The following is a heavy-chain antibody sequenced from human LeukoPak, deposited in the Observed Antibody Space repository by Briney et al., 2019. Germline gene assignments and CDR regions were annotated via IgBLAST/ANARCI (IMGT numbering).Heavy chain of an antibody. CDR2: IYSGGTT. D-gene: IGHD2-21*02. CDR3: ARVEGDYYYYYYMDV. V-gene: IGHV3-53*01. Sequence: GGSLRLSCAASGFTFNNNYMIWVRQAPGKGLEWVSLIYSGGTTYYADSVTGRFTISRDNSKNTLYLQMNSLRAEDTAVYYCARVEGDYYYYYYMDVWGKGTTVTVSS. CDR1: GFTFNNNY. J-gene: IGHJ6*03.